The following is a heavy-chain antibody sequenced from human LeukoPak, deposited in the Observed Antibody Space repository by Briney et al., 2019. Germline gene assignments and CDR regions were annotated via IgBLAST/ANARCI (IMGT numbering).Heavy chain of an antibody. Sequence: GEALKISCNGSGYSFTSYWIGWGRQMSGEGLGVGLIIYPGDSDTRYSPSFQGQVTISADKSLSTAYLQWSSLKASDTAMYYCARGSGSYHTAYMNWGQGSPVTVSS. CDR2: IYPGDSDT. CDR3: ARGSGSYHTAYMN. J-gene: IGHJ4*02. D-gene: IGHD1-26*01. V-gene: IGHV5-51*01. CDR1: GYSFTSYW.